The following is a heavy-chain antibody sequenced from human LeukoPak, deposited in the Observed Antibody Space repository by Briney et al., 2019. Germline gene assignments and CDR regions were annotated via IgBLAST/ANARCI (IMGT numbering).Heavy chain of an antibody. V-gene: IGHV3-7*01. CDR2: IKQDGSEK. D-gene: IGHD2-15*01. CDR1: GFTFSYYW. CDR3: ARDGSLYPYYYYMDV. J-gene: IGHJ6*03. Sequence: GGSLRLSCAASGFTFSYYWMSWVRQAPGKGLEWVANIKQDGSEKYYVDSVKGRFTISRDNAKNSLYLQMNSLRAEDTAVYYCARDGSLYPYYYYMDVWGKGTTVTISS.